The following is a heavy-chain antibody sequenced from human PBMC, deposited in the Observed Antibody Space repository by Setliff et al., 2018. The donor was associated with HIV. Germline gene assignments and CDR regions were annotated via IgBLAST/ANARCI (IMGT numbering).Heavy chain of an antibody. V-gene: IGHV3-33*06. CDR2: IWYDGSNK. Sequence: GGSLRLSCAASGFTFSSYGMHRVHQARGKGLEWVAVIWYDGSNKYYADSVKGRFTISRDNSKNTLYLQMNSLRAEDTAVYFCAKDLRLAAPGFYFDYWGQGTLVTVSS. D-gene: IGHD6-13*01. CDR1: GFTFSSYG. J-gene: IGHJ4*02. CDR3: AKDLRLAAPGFYFDY.